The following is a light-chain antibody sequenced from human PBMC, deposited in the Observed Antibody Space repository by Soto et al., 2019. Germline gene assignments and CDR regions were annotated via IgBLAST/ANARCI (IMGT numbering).Light chain of an antibody. Sequence: QSALTQPPSASGSPGQSVTISCSGTSSDVGGYNYVSWYQQHPGKAPKVMIYEVSKRPSGVPDRFSGSKSGNSASLTVSGLQAEAEADYYCSSYTGSNNLGFGGGTKLTVL. CDR1: SSDVGGYNY. V-gene: IGLV2-8*01. CDR3: SSYTGSNNLG. J-gene: IGLJ3*02. CDR2: EVS.